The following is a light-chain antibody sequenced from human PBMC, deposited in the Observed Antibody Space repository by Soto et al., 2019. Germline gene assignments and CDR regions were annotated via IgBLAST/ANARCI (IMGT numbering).Light chain of an antibody. J-gene: IGKJ4*01. CDR1: QGITRC. V-gene: IGKV1-12*01. CDR2: AAS. Sequence: DIQMTQSPSSVSASLGDRVTITCQASQGITRCLAWYQQKPERAPKLLIYAASSLQSGVPSRFRGSGSGRDLTLNISSRQPEDFATYFCQQTSSFPLTFGGGTKLEIK. CDR3: QQTSSFPLT.